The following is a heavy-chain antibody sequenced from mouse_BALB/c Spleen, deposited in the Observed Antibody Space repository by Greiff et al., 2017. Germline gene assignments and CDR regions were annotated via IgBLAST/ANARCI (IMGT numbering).Heavy chain of an antibody. CDR2: INPSNGGT. D-gene: IGHD2-3*01. CDR3: TRGRDGYYWYFDV. CDR1: GYTFTSYY. J-gene: IGHJ1*01. Sequence: QVQLQQSGAELVKPGASVKLSCKASGYTFTSYYMYWVKQRPGQGLEWIGEINPSNGGTNFNEKFKSKATLTVDKSSSTAYMQLSSLTSEDSAVYYCTRGRDGYYWYFDVWGAGTTVTVSA. V-gene: IGHV1S81*02.